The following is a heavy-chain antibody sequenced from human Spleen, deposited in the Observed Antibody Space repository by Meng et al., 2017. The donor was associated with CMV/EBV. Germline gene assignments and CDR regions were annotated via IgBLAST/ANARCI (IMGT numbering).Heavy chain of an antibody. CDR3: AKGVAARPNAFDI. CDR2: ISCSGGST. Sequence: GGSLRLPCAASGFTFSSYSMSWVRQAPGKGLEWVSAISCSGGSTYYADSVKGRFTISRDNSKNTLYLQMNSLRAEDTAVYYCAKGVAARPNAFDIWGQGTMVTVSS. V-gene: IGHV3-23*01. J-gene: IGHJ3*02. D-gene: IGHD6-6*01. CDR1: GFTFSSYS.